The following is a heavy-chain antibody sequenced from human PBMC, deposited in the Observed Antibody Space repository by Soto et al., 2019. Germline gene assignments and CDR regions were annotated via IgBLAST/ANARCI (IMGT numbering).Heavy chain of an antibody. V-gene: IGHV4-59*01. CDR2: IYYSGST. Sequence: SETLSLTCTVSGGSISSYYWSWIRQPPGKGLEWIGYIYYSGSTNYNPSLKSRVTISVDTSKNQFSLKLSSVTAADTAVYYCARDPGYSGYDLRYYYYGMDVWGQGTTVTVSS. D-gene: IGHD5-12*01. J-gene: IGHJ6*02. CDR3: ARDPGYSGYDLRYYYYGMDV. CDR1: GGSISSYY.